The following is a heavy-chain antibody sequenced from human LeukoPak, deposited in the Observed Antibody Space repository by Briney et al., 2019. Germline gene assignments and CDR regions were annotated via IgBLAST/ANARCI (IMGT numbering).Heavy chain of an antibody. CDR3: ARASHGSNSEFDY. J-gene: IGHJ4*02. D-gene: IGHD4-23*01. Sequence: SETLSLTCTVSGGSISSYYWSWIRQPPGKGLEWIGYIYYSGSTNYNPSLKSRVTISVDTSKNQFSLKLSSVTAADTAVYYCARASHGSNSEFDYWGLGTLVTVSS. V-gene: IGHV4-59*01. CDR2: IYYSGST. CDR1: GGSISSYY.